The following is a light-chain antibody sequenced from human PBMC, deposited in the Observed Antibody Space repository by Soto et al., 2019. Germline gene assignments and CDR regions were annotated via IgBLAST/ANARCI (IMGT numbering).Light chain of an antibody. J-gene: IGKJ1*01. Sequence: DIQMTQSPSTLAASFGDRVTITCRASQTINRWLAWYQQKPGEVPKLLIYKASVLESGVPSRFSGSGSGTEFTLNISRLQPEDVATYYCQHWSFGQGTKVDIK. CDR1: QTINRW. V-gene: IGKV1-5*03. CDR2: KAS. CDR3: QHWS.